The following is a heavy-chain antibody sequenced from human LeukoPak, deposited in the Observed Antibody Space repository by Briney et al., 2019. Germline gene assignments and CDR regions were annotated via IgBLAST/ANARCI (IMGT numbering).Heavy chain of an antibody. CDR2: ISSSSNYI. Sequence: PGGSLRLPCVASGFYFNTYSLNWVRRAPGKGLEWVASISSSSNYIRYADSMKGRVTISRDNAKNSLYLQMDSLRVDDTAVYYCARPLQGSYAMDVWGLGTTVIVSS. V-gene: IGHV3-21*06. CDR3: ARPLQGSYAMDV. CDR1: GFYFNTYS. J-gene: IGHJ6*02.